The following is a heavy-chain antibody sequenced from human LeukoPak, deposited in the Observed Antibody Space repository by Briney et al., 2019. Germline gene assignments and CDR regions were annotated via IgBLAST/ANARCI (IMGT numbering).Heavy chain of an antibody. J-gene: IGHJ4*02. CDR1: GFTFRAYW. CDR2: IKHDGSEK. Sequence: GGSLRLSCAASGFTFRAYWMSWVRQAPGKGLEWVANIKHDGSEKNYVDSVKGRFTVSRDNTKNSLYLQMNSLRAEDTGVFYCARDQYDSWSRRGNFDSWGQGTLVIVSS. V-gene: IGHV3-7*03. D-gene: IGHD3-3*01. CDR3: ARDQYDSWSRRGNFDS.